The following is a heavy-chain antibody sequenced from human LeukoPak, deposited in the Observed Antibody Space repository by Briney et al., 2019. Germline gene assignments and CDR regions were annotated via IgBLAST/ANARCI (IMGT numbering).Heavy chain of an antibody. CDR3: ASRPADTTWYGVFDY. CDR2: IFNTGNT. Sequence: PSENLSLTCTVSGASISSHYWSWIRQPPGKRLEWIGYIFNTGNTNYNPSLASRVTMSVDTSRAQFFLRLSPVTAADTAIYYCASRPADTTWYGVFDYWSQGTLVTVSS. V-gene: IGHV4-59*11. CDR1: GASISSHY. D-gene: IGHD3-10*01. J-gene: IGHJ4*02.